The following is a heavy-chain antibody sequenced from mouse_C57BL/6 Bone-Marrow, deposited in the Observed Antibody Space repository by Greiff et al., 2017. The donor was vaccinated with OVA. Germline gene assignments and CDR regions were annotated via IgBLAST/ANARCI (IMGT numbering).Heavy chain of an antibody. CDR1: GYTFTSYW. V-gene: IGHV1-69*01. Sequence: QVQLQQPGAELVMPGASVKLSCKASGYTFTSYWMHGVKQRPGQGLEWIGEIDPSDSYTNYNQKFKGKSTLTVDKSSSTAYMQLSSLTSEDSAVYYCARYYSNYDGYAMDYWGQGTSVTVSS. CDR2: IDPSDSYT. D-gene: IGHD2-5*01. J-gene: IGHJ4*01. CDR3: ARYYSNYDGYAMDY.